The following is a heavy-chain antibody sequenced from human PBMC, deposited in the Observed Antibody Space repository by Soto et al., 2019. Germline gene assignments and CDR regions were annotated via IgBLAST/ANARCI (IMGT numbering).Heavy chain of an antibody. D-gene: IGHD3-3*01. CDR2: IVVGSGNT. J-gene: IGHJ6*03. Sequence: SVKVSCKASGFTFTSSAVQWVRQARGQRLEWIGWIVVGSGNTNYAQKFQERVTITRDMSTSTAYMELSSLRSEDTAVYYCAADQDFWSGYSGYYYMDVWGKGTTVTVSS. V-gene: IGHV1-58*01. CDR1: GFTFTSSA. CDR3: AADQDFWSGYSGYYYMDV.